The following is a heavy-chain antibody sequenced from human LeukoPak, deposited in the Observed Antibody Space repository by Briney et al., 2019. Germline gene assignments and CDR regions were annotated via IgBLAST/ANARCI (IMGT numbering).Heavy chain of an antibody. J-gene: IGHJ4*02. CDR2: IYYSGST. V-gene: IGHV4-59*08. Sequence: SETLSLTCTVSGGSINSYYWNWIRQPPGKGLEWIGYIYYSGSTNYNPSLNSRVTISVDTSKNQFSLRLSSVTAADTAIYYCARAVSGRFDYWGQGTLVTVSS. D-gene: IGHD6-19*01. CDR1: GGSINSYY. CDR3: ARAVSGRFDY.